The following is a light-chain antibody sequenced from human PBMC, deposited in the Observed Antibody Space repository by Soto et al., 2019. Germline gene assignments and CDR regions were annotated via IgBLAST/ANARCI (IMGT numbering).Light chain of an antibody. CDR3: QQYYSWT. CDR1: QSFGTW. J-gene: IGKJ1*01. V-gene: IGKV1-5*01. CDR2: HAS. Sequence: DIQLTQSSSTLSASVGDRVTITCRASQSFGTWLAWYQQRPGRAPNLLIHHASTLQSGVPSRFSGSASGTEFTLTISSLQPDDFATYYCQQYYSWTFGQGTKVDIK.